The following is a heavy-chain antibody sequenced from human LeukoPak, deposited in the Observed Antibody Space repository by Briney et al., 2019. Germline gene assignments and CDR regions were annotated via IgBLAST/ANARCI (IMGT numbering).Heavy chain of an antibody. V-gene: IGHV4-31*03. Sequence: PSQTLSLTCTVSGGSISSGGYYWNWIRQHPGKGLEWIGYIYNSGSTYYNPSLKSRVTVSVDTSKNQFSLKLSSVTAADTAVYYCARGRLRDNSDYWGQGTLVTVSS. CDR2: IYNSGST. CDR3: ARGRLRDNSDY. CDR1: GGSISSGGYY. J-gene: IGHJ4*02. D-gene: IGHD5-24*01.